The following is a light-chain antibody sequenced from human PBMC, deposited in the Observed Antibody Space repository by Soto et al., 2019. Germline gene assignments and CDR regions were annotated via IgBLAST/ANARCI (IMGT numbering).Light chain of an antibody. CDR2: GAS. V-gene: IGKV3-15*01. CDR1: QSVRSH. Sequence: DIVMKLSPSTLSVSPRERATLSCRASQSVRSHLAWYQQKPGQAPRLLIFGASTRATGIPDRFTGSGSGTEFTLIISSLQSEDFAIYYCQQYNNWPLTFGGGAKVDI. J-gene: IGKJ4*01. CDR3: QQYNNWPLT.